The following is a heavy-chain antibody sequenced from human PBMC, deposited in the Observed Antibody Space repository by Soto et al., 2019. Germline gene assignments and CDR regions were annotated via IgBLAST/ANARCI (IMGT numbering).Heavy chain of an antibody. J-gene: IGHJ4*02. CDR1: GDSVSSNSAA. V-gene: IGHV6-1*01. CDR2: TYYRSKWYN. CDR3: ARDQGYSGYAPSYYFDY. Sequence: PSQTLSLTCAISGDSVSSNSAAWNWIRQSPSRGLEWLGRTYYRSKWYNDYAVSVKSRITINPDTSKNQFSLQLNSVTPEDTAVYYCARDQGYSGYAPSYYFDYWGQGTLVTVSS. D-gene: IGHD5-12*01.